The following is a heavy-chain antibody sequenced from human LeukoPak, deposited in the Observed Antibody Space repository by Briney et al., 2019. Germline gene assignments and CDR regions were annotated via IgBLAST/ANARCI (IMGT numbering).Heavy chain of an antibody. CDR3: ARRPRDTSGYYLGAFEA. V-gene: IGHV3-23*01. D-gene: IGHD3-22*01. Sequence: GGSLRLSCEVSGVIFSTYAMTWVRQAPGKGLEWVSAIGASGADTYYSDSAKGRFTISRDNSKSTLYLHMSSLRAEDTAVYFCARRPRDTSGYYLGAFEAWGQGTTVTVSS. CDR2: IGASGADT. J-gene: IGHJ3*01. CDR1: GVIFSTYA.